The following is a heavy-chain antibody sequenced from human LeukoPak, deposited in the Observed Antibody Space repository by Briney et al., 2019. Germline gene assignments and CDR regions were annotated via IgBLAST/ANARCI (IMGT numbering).Heavy chain of an antibody. D-gene: IGHD6-19*01. CDR1: GFTFSGYW. J-gene: IGHJ4*02. Sequence: TGGSLRLSCAASGFTFSGYWMSWLRQAPGKGLEWVANIKQDGTEKYYVDSVKGRFIISRENAKNSLYLQMNSLRAEETAVYYCARDGGGWSVYGGKGTRVTVS. CDR3: ARDGGGWSVY. V-gene: IGHV3-7*01. CDR2: IKQDGTEK.